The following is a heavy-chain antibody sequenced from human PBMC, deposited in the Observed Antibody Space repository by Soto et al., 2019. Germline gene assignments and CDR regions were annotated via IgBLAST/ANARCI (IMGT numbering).Heavy chain of an antibody. CDR2: IYSGGST. V-gene: IGHV3-53*01. Sequence: GGSLRLSCAASGLTFTAYSMNWVRHAPGKGLEWVSVIYSGGSTYYADSVKGRFTISRDNSKNTLYLQMNSLRAEDTAVYYCARGSNCSSTSCLDNYYYGMDVWGQGTTVTVSS. J-gene: IGHJ6*02. CDR1: GLTFTAYS. D-gene: IGHD2-2*01. CDR3: ARGSNCSSTSCLDNYYYGMDV.